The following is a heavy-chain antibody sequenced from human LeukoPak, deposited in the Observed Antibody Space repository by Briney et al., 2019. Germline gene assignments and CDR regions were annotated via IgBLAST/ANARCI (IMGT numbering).Heavy chain of an antibody. Sequence: PGGSLRLSCAASGFTFSSYAMHWVRQAPGKGLEWVAVISYDGSNKYYADSVKGRFTISRDNSKNTLYLQMNSLRAGDTAVYYCARRFGVRGYFDYWGQGTLVTVSS. CDR1: GFTFSSYA. CDR2: ISYDGSNK. CDR3: ARRFGVRGYFDY. D-gene: IGHD2-15*01. J-gene: IGHJ4*02. V-gene: IGHV3-30*14.